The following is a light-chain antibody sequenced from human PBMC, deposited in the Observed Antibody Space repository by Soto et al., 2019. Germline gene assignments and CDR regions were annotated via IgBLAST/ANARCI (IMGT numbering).Light chain of an antibody. CDR3: CSYAGSDTMR. V-gene: IGLV2-23*01. Sequence: QSALTQPASVSGSPGQSITISCTGTSSNVGSYNLVSWYQQHPGEAPKLMIYEASKRPSGVSNRFSGSKSGNTASLTISGLQAEDEADYYCCSYAGSDTMRFGGGTKLTVL. CDR2: EAS. J-gene: IGLJ2*01. CDR1: SSNVGSYNL.